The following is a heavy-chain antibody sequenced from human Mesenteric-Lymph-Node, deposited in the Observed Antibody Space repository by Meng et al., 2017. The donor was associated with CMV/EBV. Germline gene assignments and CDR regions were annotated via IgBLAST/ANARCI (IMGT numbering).Heavy chain of an antibody. CDR2: INHIGST. D-gene: IGHD6-19*01. CDR1: GGSFSGYY. Sequence: GSLRLSCAVYGGSFSGYYWSWIRQPPGKELEWIGEINHIGSTNYNPSLKSRVTISVDTSNNQFSLNLNSVTAADTAVYYCARGDGGTYSSPPKYFFDPWGQGTLVTVSS. V-gene: IGHV4-34*01. CDR3: ARGDGGTYSSPPKYFFDP. J-gene: IGHJ5*02.